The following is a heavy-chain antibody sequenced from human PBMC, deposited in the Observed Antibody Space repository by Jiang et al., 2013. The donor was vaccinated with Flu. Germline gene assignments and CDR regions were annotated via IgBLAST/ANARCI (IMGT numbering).Heavy chain of an antibody. CDR2: IYYSGST. V-gene: IGHV4-39*07. CDR3: ARGGYNNSPPHFDY. J-gene: IGHJ4*02. CDR1: GGSISSSSYY. D-gene: IGHD5-24*01. Sequence: GPGLVKPSETLSLTCTVSGGSISSSSYYWGWIRQPPGKGLEWIGSIYYSGSTYYNPSLKSRVTISVDTSKNQFSLKLSSVTAADTAVYYCARGGYNNSPPHFDYWGQGTLVTVSS.